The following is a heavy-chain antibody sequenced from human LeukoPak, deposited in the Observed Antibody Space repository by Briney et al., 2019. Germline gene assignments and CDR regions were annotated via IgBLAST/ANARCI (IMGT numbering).Heavy chain of an antibody. V-gene: IGHV3-7*01. CDR3: ARDGRFSYGAFDI. CDR2: IKQDGSEK. D-gene: IGHD3-3*01. Sequence: GSLRLSFVASGFPFSDYWMTWVRPAPGKGLECVANIKQDGSEKFYVDSVKGRFTISRDNAKNSLYLQMNSLRAEDTAVYYCARDGRFSYGAFDIWGQGTMVTVSS. J-gene: IGHJ3*02. CDR1: GFPFSDYW.